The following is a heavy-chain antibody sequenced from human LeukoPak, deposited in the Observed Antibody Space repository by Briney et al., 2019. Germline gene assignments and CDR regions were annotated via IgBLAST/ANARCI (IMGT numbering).Heavy chain of an antibody. V-gene: IGHV4-28*05. CDR2: IYYSGSI. CDR1: GYFISSSIW. Sequence: SETLSLTCAVSGYFISSSIWWGWIRQPPGKGLVWIGYIYYSGSIYYNPSLKSRVTMSVDTSKNQFSLKLSSVTAVDTAVYYCARTMSSSHTVYGMDVWVQGTTATVSS. CDR3: ARTMSSSHTVYGMDV. D-gene: IGHD2-2*02. J-gene: IGHJ6*01.